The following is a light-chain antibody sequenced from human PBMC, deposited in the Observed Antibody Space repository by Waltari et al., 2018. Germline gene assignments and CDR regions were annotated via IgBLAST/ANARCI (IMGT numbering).Light chain of an antibody. CDR3: QTGGHGTWV. Sequence: QLVLTQSPSASASLGASVKLTCTLSSGHSSNVIAWLQQRPEKGPRYLMKVNSDGSHTTGDEIPDRFSGSGSGAERYLTISRLQSEDEADYYCQTGGHGTWVFGGGTKLTVL. CDR2: VNSDGSH. CDR1: SGHSSNV. J-gene: IGLJ3*02. V-gene: IGLV4-69*01.